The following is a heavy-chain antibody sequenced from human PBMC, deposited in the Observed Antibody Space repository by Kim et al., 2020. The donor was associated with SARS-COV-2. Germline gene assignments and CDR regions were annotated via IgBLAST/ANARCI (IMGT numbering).Heavy chain of an antibody. V-gene: IGHV4-34*01. J-gene: IGHJ6*02. CDR2: INHSGST. CDR1: GGSFSGYY. D-gene: IGHD6-13*01. Sequence: SETLSLTCAVYGGSFSGYYWSWIRQPPGKGLEWIGEINHSGSTNYNPSLKSRVTISVDTSKNQFSLKLSSVTAADTAVYYCARLEHSSSWQIYDYYYGMDVWGQGTTVTVSS. CDR3: ARLEHSSSWQIYDYYYGMDV.